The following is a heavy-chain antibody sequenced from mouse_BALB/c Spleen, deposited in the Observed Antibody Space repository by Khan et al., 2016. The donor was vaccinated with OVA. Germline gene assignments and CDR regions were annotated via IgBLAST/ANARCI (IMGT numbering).Heavy chain of an antibody. J-gene: IGHJ4*01. V-gene: IGHV3-2*02. CDR2: ISYSGST. Sequence: EVQLQESGPGLVKPSQSLSLTCTVTGYSITSDYAWNWIRQFPGNKLEWMGYISYSGSTNYNPALKSRISITRDTSKNQFFLQLNSVTTEDTATYYCARDGSQYNYAIDYWGQGTSVTVSS. CDR1: GYSITSDYA. CDR3: ARDGSQYNYAIDY. D-gene: IGHD2-3*01.